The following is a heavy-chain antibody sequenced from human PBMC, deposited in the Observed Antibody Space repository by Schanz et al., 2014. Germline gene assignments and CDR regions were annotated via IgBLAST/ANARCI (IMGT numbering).Heavy chain of an antibody. CDR2: ISDSGDST. Sequence: EVQLVESGGGLVKPGGSLRLSCAASGFTFSTYYMNWVRQAPGKGLEWVSDISDSGDSTHYADSVKGRFTISRDNSENTLFLEMNSLRLEDTAVYYCARDDGGGYNQIDYWGQGALVTVSS. D-gene: IGHD5-12*01. J-gene: IGHJ4*02. CDR3: ARDDGGGYNQIDY. V-gene: IGHV3-21*05. CDR1: GFTFSTYY.